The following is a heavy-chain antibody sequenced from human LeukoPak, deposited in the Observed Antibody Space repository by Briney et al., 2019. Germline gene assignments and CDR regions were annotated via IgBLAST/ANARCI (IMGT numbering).Heavy chain of an antibody. V-gene: IGHV4-4*07. CDR3: ARDSFFTQQLVKFDP. CDR2: IYTSGST. CDR1: GGSISSYY. D-gene: IGHD6-13*01. Sequence: PSETLSLTCTVSGGSISSYYWSWIRQPAGKGLEWIGHIYTSGSTNYNPSLKSRVTMSVDTPKNQFSLKLSSVTAADTAVYYCARDSFFTQQLVKFDPWGQGTLVTVSS. J-gene: IGHJ5*02.